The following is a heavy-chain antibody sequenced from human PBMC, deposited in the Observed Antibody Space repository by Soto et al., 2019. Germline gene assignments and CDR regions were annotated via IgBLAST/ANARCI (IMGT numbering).Heavy chain of an antibody. D-gene: IGHD6-19*01. Sequence: GASVKVSCKASGYTFTSYYMHWVRQAPGQGLEWMGIINPSGGSTSYAQKFQGRVTMTRDTSTSTVYMELSSLRSEDTAVYYCARGEVGSGRPTHPGGDFDYWGQGTLVTVSS. V-gene: IGHV1-46*01. CDR1: GYTFTSYY. CDR3: ARGEVGSGRPTHPGGDFDY. J-gene: IGHJ4*02. CDR2: INPSGGST.